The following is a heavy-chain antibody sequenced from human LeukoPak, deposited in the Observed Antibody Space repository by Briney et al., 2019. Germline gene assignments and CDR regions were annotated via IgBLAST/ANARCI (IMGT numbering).Heavy chain of an antibody. J-gene: IGHJ6*04. Sequence: GGSLRLSCAASGSTVSDNYMSWVRQAPGKGLEWVSGINWNGGNTGYADSVKGRFTISRDNAKNSLYLQMNSLRAEDTAVYYCAELGITMIGGVWGKGTTVTISS. CDR3: AELGITMIGGV. V-gene: IGHV3-20*04. D-gene: IGHD3-10*02. CDR2: INWNGGNT. CDR1: GSTVSDNY.